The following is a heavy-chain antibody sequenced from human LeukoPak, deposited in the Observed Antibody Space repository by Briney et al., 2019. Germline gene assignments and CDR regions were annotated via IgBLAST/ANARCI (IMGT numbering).Heavy chain of an antibody. D-gene: IGHD1-26*01. CDR3: AREPHY. J-gene: IGHJ4*02. Sequence: PSETLSLTCAVYGGSFSGYYWSWIRQPPGKGLEWIGEINHSGSTNYNPSLKSRVTISVDTSKNQFSLKLSSVTAADTAVYYCAREPHYWDQGTLVTVSS. CDR1: GGSFSGYY. V-gene: IGHV4-34*01. CDR2: INHSGST.